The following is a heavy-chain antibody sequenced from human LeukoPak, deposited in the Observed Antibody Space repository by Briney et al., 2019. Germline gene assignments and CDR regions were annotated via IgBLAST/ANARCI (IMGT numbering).Heavy chain of an antibody. CDR3: ARWNLGSDY. CDR2: ISSSSTTK. J-gene: IGHJ4*02. Sequence: GGSLRLSCAASGFDFTTQSMNWVRQAPWKGLKWLSYISSSSTTKYHADSVKGRFTISRDNAKNSLYLQMNSLRAEDTGVYYCARWNLGSDYWGQGTLVTVSS. V-gene: IGHV3-48*04. D-gene: IGHD1-1*01. CDR1: GFDFTTQS.